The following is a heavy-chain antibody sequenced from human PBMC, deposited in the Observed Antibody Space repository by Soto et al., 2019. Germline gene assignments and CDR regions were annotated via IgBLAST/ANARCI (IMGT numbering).Heavy chain of an antibody. J-gene: IGHJ6*03. CDR2: ISYSGST. CDR1: GGSIISSTSY. D-gene: IGHD6-19*01. Sequence: SETLSLTCTVSGGSIISSTSYWVWIRQPPGRWLEWIGSISYSGSTYYNPSLKSRVTISGDTAKRQFSLKPSSVSAADTAVYYCARHLVSAVAGTAYHYMDVWGKGTTVTVSS. V-gene: IGHV4-39*01. CDR3: ARHLVSAVAGTAYHYMDV.